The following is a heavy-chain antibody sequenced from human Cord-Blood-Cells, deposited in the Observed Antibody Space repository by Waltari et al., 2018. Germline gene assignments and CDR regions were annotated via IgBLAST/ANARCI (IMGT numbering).Heavy chain of an antibody. Sequence: QVQLVQSGAEVKKPGSSVKVSCKASGGTFSSSAISWVRQAPGQGLEGMVWIIPIFGTANAAHKFQSRVTITADEAPSTAYMELSSLSSEDTAVYCCARAPLTADAFDIWGQGTMVTVSS. CDR2: IIPIFGTA. CDR3: ARAPLTADAFDI. CDR1: GGTFSSSA. D-gene: IGHD7-27*01. J-gene: IGHJ3*02. V-gene: IGHV1-69*01.